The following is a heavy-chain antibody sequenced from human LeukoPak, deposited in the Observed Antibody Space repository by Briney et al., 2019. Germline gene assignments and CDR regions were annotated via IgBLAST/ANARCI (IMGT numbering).Heavy chain of an antibody. CDR2: INSDGSST. CDR1: GFSFSSYW. D-gene: IGHD3-10*01. Sequence: GGSLRLSCAASGFSFSSYWMHWVRQAPGKGLVWVSRINSDGSSTSYADSVKGRFTISRDNAKNTLYLQMNSPRAEDTAVYYCARGEFRFYYYYMDVWGKGTTVTVSS. V-gene: IGHV3-74*01. CDR3: ARGEFRFYYYYMDV. J-gene: IGHJ6*03.